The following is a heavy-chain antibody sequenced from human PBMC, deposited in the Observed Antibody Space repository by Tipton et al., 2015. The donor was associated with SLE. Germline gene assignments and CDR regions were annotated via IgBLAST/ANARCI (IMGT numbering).Heavy chain of an antibody. CDR2: MLYSGAT. Sequence: TLSLTCDVYGGALSGFAWSGIRPPPGQALEWIGEMLYSGATNSKSSLESRVTISVDTSKRHPTLRLRSVTAADTAIYFCAKKKLWNAYSVWGQGTLVTVSS. CDR3: AKKKLWNAYSV. V-gene: IGHV4-34*12. CDR1: GGALSGFA. J-gene: IGHJ4*02. D-gene: IGHD3-3*01.